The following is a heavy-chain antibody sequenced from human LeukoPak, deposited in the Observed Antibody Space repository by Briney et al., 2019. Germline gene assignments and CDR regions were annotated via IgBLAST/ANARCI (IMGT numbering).Heavy chain of an antibody. V-gene: IGHV4-4*02. J-gene: IGHJ4*02. Sequence: SETLSLTCGVYGTSIMSSHWWSWARQPPGKGLEWIGEIYRRGTTNYNPSLKGRVTMSLDISNNQISLHLTSVTAADTAVYYCATYFYGDYAVYYFDYWGQGTLVTVSS. CDR2: IYRRGTT. CDR3: ATYFYGDYAVYYFDY. D-gene: IGHD4-17*01. CDR1: GTSIMSSHW.